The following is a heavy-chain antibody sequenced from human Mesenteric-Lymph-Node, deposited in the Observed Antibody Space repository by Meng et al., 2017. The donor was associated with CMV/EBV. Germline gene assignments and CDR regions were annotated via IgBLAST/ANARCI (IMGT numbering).Heavy chain of an antibody. CDR1: GFTFSSYA. V-gene: IGHV3-30-3*01. CDR3: AKDQGPVVPATIVGYFYYSFDV. CDR2: ISYDGSNK. Sequence: GESLKISCAASGFTFSSYAMHWVRQAPGKGLEWVAVISYDGSNKYYADSVKGRFTVSRDTSKSTVDLEMNGLRVEDTAVYYCAKDQGPVVPATIVGYFYYSFDVWGQGTTVTVSS. J-gene: IGHJ6*02. D-gene: IGHD2-2*02.